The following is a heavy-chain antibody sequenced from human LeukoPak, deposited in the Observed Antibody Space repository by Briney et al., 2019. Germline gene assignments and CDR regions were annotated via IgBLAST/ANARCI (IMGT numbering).Heavy chain of an antibody. D-gene: IGHD1-26*01. V-gene: IGHV4-4*07. CDR3: ARLRYTGTSQYYFDS. Sequence: SETLSLTCAVSGDAVSSFYWSWVRQSAGKGLEWIGRIYSKGTTKYNLSLKSRVTISLDQSKSQFSLYLSSVTAADTAVYYCARLRYTGTSQYYFDSWGQGFLVTVSS. CDR2: IYSKGTT. J-gene: IGHJ4*02. CDR1: GDAVSSFY.